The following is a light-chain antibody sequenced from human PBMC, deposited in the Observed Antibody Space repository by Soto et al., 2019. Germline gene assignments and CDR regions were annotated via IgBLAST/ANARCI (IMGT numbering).Light chain of an antibody. Sequence: QSVLTQPPSASGTPGQRVTISCSGSSSNIGSNTVNWYQQLPGTAPKLLIYSNNQRPSGVPDRFSGSKSGTSASLAISGLQSGDEADYYCAAWDDSLNGPVFGTGTKVTV. J-gene: IGLJ1*01. CDR3: AAWDDSLNGPV. V-gene: IGLV1-44*01. CDR2: SNN. CDR1: SSNIGSNT.